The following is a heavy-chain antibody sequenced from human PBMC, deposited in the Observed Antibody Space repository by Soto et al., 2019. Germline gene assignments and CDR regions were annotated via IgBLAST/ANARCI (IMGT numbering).Heavy chain of an antibody. D-gene: IGHD3-10*01. V-gene: IGHV3-11*04. J-gene: IGHJ6*02. CDR1: GFTFSDYY. Sequence: GGSLRLSCAASGFTFSDYYMSWIRQAPGKGLEWVSYISSRGSTIYYADSVKGRFTISRDNAKNSLYLQMNSLRAEDTAVYYCARERETLWFGELLHGMDVWGQGTTVTVSS. CDR3: ARERETLWFGELLHGMDV. CDR2: ISSRGSTI.